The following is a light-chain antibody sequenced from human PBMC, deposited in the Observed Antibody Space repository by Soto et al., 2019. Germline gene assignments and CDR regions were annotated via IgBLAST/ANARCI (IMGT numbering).Light chain of an antibody. CDR1: QTISRN. Sequence: DIQMTQSPSSLSASVGDRVTITCRAGQTISRNLNWYQQKPGKAPKLLIYAASSLQSGVPSRFSGSGSGTDFSLSINSLQPEDSATYYCQQSYNKAFGGGTKVDI. CDR2: AAS. J-gene: IGKJ4*01. CDR3: QQSYNKA. V-gene: IGKV1-39*01.